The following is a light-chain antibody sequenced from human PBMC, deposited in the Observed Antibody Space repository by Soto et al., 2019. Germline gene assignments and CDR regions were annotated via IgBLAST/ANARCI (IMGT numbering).Light chain of an antibody. CDR1: SSDVGNYDY. V-gene: IGLV2-11*01. J-gene: IGLJ2*01. CDR3: CSYTSSATP. CDR2: NVN. Sequence: QSVLIQPPSVSGSPGQSVTFSCTGTSSDVGNYDYVSWYQQYPGTVPKPMIFNVNTRPSGVPDRFSGSKSGNTASMTISGLQAEDEADYQSCSYTSSATPFGGGTKLTVL.